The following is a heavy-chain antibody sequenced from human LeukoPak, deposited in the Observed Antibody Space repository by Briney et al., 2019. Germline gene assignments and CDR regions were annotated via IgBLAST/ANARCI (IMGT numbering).Heavy chain of an antibody. J-gene: IGHJ4*02. CDR1: GGSFSGYY. D-gene: IGHD5-18*01. CDR2: INHSGST. CDR3: ARTESDTAMVRGRYYFDY. V-gene: IGHV4-34*01. Sequence: SETLSLTCAVYGGSFSGYYWSWIRQPPGKGLEWIGEINHSGSTNYNPSLKSRVTISVDTSKNQFSLKLSSVTAADTAVYYCARTESDTAMVRGRYYFDYWGQGTLVTVSS.